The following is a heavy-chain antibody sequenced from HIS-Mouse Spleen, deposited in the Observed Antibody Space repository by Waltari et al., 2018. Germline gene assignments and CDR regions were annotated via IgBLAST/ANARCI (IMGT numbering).Heavy chain of an antibody. Sequence: QLQLQESGPGLVKPSETLSLTCTVSGGSISSSSYYWGWIRQPPGKGLEWIGSIYYSGTTSYHPSLKSRVTISVDTSKNQFSLELSSVTAADTAVYYCARRERYYYGSGSYYNGDYWGQGTLVTVSS. D-gene: IGHD3-10*01. V-gene: IGHV4-39*01. CDR3: ARRERYYYGSGSYYNGDY. CDR2: IYYSGTT. J-gene: IGHJ4*02. CDR1: GGSISSSSYY.